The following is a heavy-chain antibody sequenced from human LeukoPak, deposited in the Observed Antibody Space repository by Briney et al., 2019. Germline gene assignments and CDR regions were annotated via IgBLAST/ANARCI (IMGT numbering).Heavy chain of an antibody. CDR3: ARPARMSYYYYYMDV. D-gene: IGHD6-6*01. V-gene: IGHV4-34*01. Sequence: PSETLSLTCAVYGGSFSGYYWSWIRQPPGKGLEWIGEINHSGSTNYNPSLKSRVTISVDTSKSQFSLKLSSVTAADTAVYYCARPARMSYYYYYMDVWGKGTTVTVSS. J-gene: IGHJ6*03. CDR1: GGSFSGYY. CDR2: INHSGST.